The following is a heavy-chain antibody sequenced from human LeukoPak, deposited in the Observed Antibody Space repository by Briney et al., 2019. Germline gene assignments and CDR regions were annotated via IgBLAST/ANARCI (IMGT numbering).Heavy chain of an antibody. CDR1: GFTSSSYG. D-gene: IGHD6-19*01. Sequence: AGSLRLSSASSGFTSSSYGMHWVRQAPDKVLEWGAVIWSDGSAKYYADSVTGRVTISRDNSKNTLYLQIYSLRAEDTAVYYCVRVRSVSSAWRAFDIWGQGTMVIVSS. CDR3: VRVRSVSSAWRAFDI. J-gene: IGHJ3*02. V-gene: IGHV3-33*01. CDR2: IWSDGSAK.